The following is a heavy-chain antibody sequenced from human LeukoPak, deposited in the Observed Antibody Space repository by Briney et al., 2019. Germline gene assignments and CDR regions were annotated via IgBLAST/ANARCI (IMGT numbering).Heavy chain of an antibody. CDR2: IYYSGST. V-gene: IGHV4-59*01. J-gene: IGHJ4*02. CDR1: GGSINNYY. CDR3: ARRTGYYDGFDY. Sequence: SETLSLTCTVSGGSINNYYWSWIRQPPGKGLELIGYIYYSGSTNYNPSLKSGVTMSVDTSKNQFSLKVNSVTAADTAVYYCARRTGYYDGFDYWGQGTLVTVSS. D-gene: IGHD3/OR15-3a*01.